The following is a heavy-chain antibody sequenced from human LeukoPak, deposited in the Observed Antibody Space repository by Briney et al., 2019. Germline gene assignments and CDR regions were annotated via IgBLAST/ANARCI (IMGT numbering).Heavy chain of an antibody. CDR1: GYSFTRFW. V-gene: IGHV5-51*01. J-gene: IGHJ1*01. D-gene: IGHD3-22*01. CDR2: IYPGDSDT. Sequence: GESLKISCKGSGYSFTRFWIGWVRQMPGKGLEWMGIIYPGDSDTRYTPSLQGQVTISADKSISTAYLQWSSLKASDTAMYYCARRDNSGPAIFWGQGTLVTVSS. CDR3: ARRDNSGPAIF.